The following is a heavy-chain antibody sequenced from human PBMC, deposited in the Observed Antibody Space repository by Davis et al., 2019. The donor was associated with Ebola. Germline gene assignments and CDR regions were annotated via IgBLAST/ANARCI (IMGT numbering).Heavy chain of an antibody. V-gene: IGHV3-9*01. CDR3: AKDRADFSAFDV. CDR2: ISWNSYYM. D-gene: IGHD2/OR15-2a*01. Sequence: SLKISCAASGFKFDDYAMHWVRRVPGKGLEWVSGISWNSYYMYYGDSVKCRFTISRDNAKNSVYLQMNSLRPEDTALYYCAKDRADFSAFDVWGQGTMVTVSS. CDR1: GFKFDDYA. J-gene: IGHJ3*01.